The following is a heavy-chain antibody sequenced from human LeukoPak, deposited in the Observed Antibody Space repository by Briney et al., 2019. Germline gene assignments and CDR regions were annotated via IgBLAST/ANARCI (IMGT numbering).Heavy chain of an antibody. J-gene: IGHJ4*02. CDR3: ARGEQRKRFDY. V-gene: IGHV1-69*13. CDR2: IIPIFGTA. Sequence: SVKVSCQASARILSRYAISWVRQAAGQGREWMGGIIPIFGTANYAQKFQGRVTITADESTSTAYMELSSLRSEDTAVYYCARGEQRKRFDYWGQGTLVTVSS. D-gene: IGHD1-1*01. CDR1: ARILSRYA.